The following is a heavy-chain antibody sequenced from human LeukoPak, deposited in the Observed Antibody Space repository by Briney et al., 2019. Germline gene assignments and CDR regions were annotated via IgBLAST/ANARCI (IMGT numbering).Heavy chain of an antibody. CDR2: INSDGSST. Sequence: GESLKISCKGSGYSFTSYWIGWVRQAPGKGLVWVSRINSDGSSTGYADSVKGRFTISRDNAKNTLYLQMNSLRAEDTAVYYCAREFTMIVPYLFDYWGQGTLVTVSS. D-gene: IGHD3-22*01. CDR1: GYSFTSYW. J-gene: IGHJ4*02. V-gene: IGHV3-74*01. CDR3: AREFTMIVPYLFDY.